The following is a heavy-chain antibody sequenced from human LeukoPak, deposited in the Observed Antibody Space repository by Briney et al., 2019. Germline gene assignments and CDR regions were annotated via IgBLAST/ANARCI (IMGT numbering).Heavy chain of an antibody. Sequence: GGSLRLSCAASGFTVSSNYMTWVRQAPGRGLEWVSVIYSGGNTYYADSVKGRFTISRDNSKNKLYLQMNSLRAEGTAVYYCARGEPRAHYGVDVWGQGTTVTVSS. J-gene: IGHJ6*02. V-gene: IGHV3-53*01. CDR3: ARGEPRAHYGVDV. D-gene: IGHD1-14*01. CDR2: IYSGGNT. CDR1: GFTVSSNY.